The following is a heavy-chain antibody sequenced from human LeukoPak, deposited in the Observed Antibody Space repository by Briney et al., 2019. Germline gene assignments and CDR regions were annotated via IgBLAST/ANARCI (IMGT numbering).Heavy chain of an antibody. Sequence: GGSLRLSCAASGFTFSSYGVSWVRQAPGKGLEWVSAISGSGGSTYYADSVKGRFTISRDSSKNTLYLQMNSLRAEDTAVYYCAKRRSGWYYFDYWGQGTLVTVSS. D-gene: IGHD6-19*01. CDR3: AKRRSGWYYFDY. CDR1: GFTFSSYG. V-gene: IGHV3-23*01. J-gene: IGHJ4*02. CDR2: ISGSGGST.